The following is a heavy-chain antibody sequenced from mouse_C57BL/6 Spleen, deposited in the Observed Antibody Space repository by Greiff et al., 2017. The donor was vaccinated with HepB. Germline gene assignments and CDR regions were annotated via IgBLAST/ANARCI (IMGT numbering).Heavy chain of an antibody. V-gene: IGHV14-4*01. CDR3: TTGGSRGNY. D-gene: IGHD1-1*01. CDR1: GFNIKDDY. J-gene: IGHJ2*01. CDR2: IDPENGDT. Sequence: VQLKQSGAELVRPGASVKLSCTASGFNIKDDYMHWVKQRPEQGLEWIGWIDPENGDTEYASKFQGKATITADTSSNTAYLQLSSLTSEDTAVYYCTTGGSRGNYWGQGTTLTVSS.